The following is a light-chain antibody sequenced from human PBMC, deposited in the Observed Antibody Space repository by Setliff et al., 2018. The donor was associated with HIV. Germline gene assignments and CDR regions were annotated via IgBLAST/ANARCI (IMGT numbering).Light chain of an antibody. CDR1: SGDVGRYNL. CDR2: QAS. J-gene: IGLJ1*01. Sequence: QSALPQPASVSGSPGQSITISCTGTSGDVGRYNLVSWYQQQPGKPPKLMIYQASKRPSGVSNRFSGSKSGNTASLTISGLQAEDEADYYCCSNTGSNTYVFGIGTKVTVL. CDR3: CSNTGSNTYV. V-gene: IGLV2-23*01.